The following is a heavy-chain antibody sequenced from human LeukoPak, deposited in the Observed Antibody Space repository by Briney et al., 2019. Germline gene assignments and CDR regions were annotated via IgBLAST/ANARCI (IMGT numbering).Heavy chain of an antibody. CDR1: GFTFTGYY. V-gene: IGHV1-2*06. Sequence: GASVKVSCKASGFTFTGYYMHWLRQAPGQGLEWMGRIDPNSGGTHYAQKFQGRVTMTRDTSISTAYTELSRLRSDDTAVYYCARGSGSYGFDPWGQGTLVTVSS. CDR2: IDPNSGGT. CDR3: ARGSGSYGFDP. D-gene: IGHD5-18*01. J-gene: IGHJ5*02.